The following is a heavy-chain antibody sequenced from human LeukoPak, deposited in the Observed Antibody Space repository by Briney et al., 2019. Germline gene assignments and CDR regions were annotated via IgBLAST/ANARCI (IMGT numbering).Heavy chain of an antibody. D-gene: IGHD2-8*01. CDR3: ARDSVLYCTNGVCPFDY. CDR1: GFTFSSYS. CDR2: ISSSSSYI. V-gene: IGHV3-21*01. J-gene: IGHJ4*02. Sequence: GGSLRLSCAASGFTFSSYSMNWVRQAPGKGLEWASSISSSSSYIYYADSVKGRFTISRDNAKNSLYLQMNSLRAEDTAVYYCARDSVLYCTNGVCPFDYWGQGTLVTVSS.